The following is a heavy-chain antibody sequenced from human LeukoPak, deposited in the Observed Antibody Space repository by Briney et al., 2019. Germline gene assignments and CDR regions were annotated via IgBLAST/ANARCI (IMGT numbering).Heavy chain of an antibody. CDR1: GGSVSSGSYY. Sequence: SETLSLTCTVSGGSVSSGSYYWSWIRQPPGKGLEWIGYFYYTGSTNYNPSLKSRVTISVDTSKNQFSLKLSSVTAADTAVYYCARGRGGSYRLYYCYGMDVWGQGTTVTVSS. J-gene: IGHJ6*02. D-gene: IGHD1-26*01. CDR2: FYYTGST. CDR3: ARGRGGSYRLYYCYGMDV. V-gene: IGHV4-61*01.